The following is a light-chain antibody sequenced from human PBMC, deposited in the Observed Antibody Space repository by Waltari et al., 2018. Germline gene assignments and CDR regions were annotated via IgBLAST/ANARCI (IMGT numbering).Light chain of an antibody. V-gene: IGKV3-15*01. CDR1: QSVSSS. Sequence: EIVLTQSPATLSLSPGEGATLPCRASQSVSSSLAWYQQKPGQAPRLLIYGASTRATGIPDRFSGSGSGTDFTLTISSLEPEDFALYYCQQYSNWYTFGQGTKVEIK. CDR3: QQYSNWYT. CDR2: GAS. J-gene: IGKJ2*01.